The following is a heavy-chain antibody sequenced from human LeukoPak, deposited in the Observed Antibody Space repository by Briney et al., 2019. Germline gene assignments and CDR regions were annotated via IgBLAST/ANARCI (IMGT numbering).Heavy chain of an antibody. D-gene: IGHD5-18*01. CDR3: ARDGGYGYGLTYYYYYMDV. J-gene: IGHJ6*03. V-gene: IGHV4-61*02. CDR2: IYTSGST. CDR1: GGSISSGSYY. Sequence: SQTLSLTCTVSGGSISSGSYYWSWIRQPAGKGLEWIGRIYTSGSTNYNPSLKSRVTISVDTSKNQFSLKLSSVTAADTAVYYCARDGGYGYGLTYYYYYMDVWGKGTTVTVSS.